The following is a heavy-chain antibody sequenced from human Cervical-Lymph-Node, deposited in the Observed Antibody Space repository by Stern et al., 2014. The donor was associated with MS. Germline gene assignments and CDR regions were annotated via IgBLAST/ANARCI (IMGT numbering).Heavy chain of an antibody. V-gene: IGHV3-23*04. CDR2: ISLSGGST. CDR1: GFTFSDYA. CDR3: AKDRELVVVTFDS. J-gene: IGHJ4*02. D-gene: IGHD2-15*01. Sequence: VQLVQSGGGLVQPGGSLRLSCAASGFTFSDYAMSWVRQAPGKGLEGVSAISLSGGSTFYADSVQGRFTISRDNSKNTLYLQMNSLRAEDTAVYYCAKDRELVVVTFDSWGQGTLVTVSS.